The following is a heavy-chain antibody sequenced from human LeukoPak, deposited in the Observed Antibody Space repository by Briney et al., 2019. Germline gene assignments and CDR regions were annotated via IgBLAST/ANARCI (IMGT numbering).Heavy chain of an antibody. Sequence: GGSLRLSCAASRFTFSSYWMHWVRQAPGKGLVWVSRINSDGSSTSYADSVKGRFTISRDNAKNTLYLQMNSLRAEDTAVYYCARGLSSGYYLNVWGQGTTVTVSS. D-gene: IGHD3-22*01. CDR1: RFTFSSYW. CDR2: INSDGSST. V-gene: IGHV3-74*01. J-gene: IGHJ6*02. CDR3: ARGLSSGYYLNV.